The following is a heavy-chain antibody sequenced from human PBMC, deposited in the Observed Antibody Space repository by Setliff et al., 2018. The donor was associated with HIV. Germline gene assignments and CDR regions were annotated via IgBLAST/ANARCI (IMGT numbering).Heavy chain of an antibody. Sequence: SETLSLTCTVSGDSISSGSYFWIWIRQPAGKGLEWIGHISTTGSTNYNPSLKSRVIMSVDTSRNLFSLHLSSVTAADTAVYYCARLFSGSPGDYWGQGTLVTVSS. V-gene: IGHV4-61*09. CDR2: ISTTGST. CDR3: ARLFSGSPGDY. CDR1: GDSISSGSYF. J-gene: IGHJ4*02. D-gene: IGHD3-10*01.